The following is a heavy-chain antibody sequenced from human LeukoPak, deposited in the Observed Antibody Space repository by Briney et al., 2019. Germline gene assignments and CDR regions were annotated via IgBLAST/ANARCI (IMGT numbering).Heavy chain of an antibody. CDR1: GGSINTVGNY. D-gene: IGHD3-10*01. Sequence: PSETLSLTCTVSGGSINTVGNYWPWVRQYPGKGLEWIGNIYYSGNTYYNPSLNSRLTISVDTSKNQFSLRLDSVTAADTAVYYCARVDTMVRGVINWFDPWGQGTLVIVSS. J-gene: IGHJ5*02. V-gene: IGHV4-31*03. CDR3: ARVDTMVRGVINWFDP. CDR2: IYYSGNT.